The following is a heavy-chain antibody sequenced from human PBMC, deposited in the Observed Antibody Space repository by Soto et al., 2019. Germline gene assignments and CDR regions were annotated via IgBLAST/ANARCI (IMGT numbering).Heavy chain of an antibody. D-gene: IGHD5-18*01. J-gene: IGHJ6*02. CDR3: ARDGRKQLWVEGLNAMDV. V-gene: IGHV1-18*01. Sequence: QVQLVQSGPEVKKPGASGKVSCKASAYTFTSYGISWVRQAPGQGLEWMGWISGYNGQTNYAQKFRGRVTITTDASTSTAYMELRSLRSDDTATYYCARDGRKQLWVEGLNAMDVWGQGTTVTVSS. CDR2: ISGYNGQT. CDR1: AYTFTSYG.